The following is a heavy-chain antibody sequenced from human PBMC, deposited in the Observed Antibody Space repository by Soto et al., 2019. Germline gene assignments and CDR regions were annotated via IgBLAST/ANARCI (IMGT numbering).Heavy chain of an antibody. CDR3: ARDPPEQSGYSSSWSPPDWFDP. CDR1: GGTFSSYA. V-gene: IGHV1-69*13. J-gene: IGHJ5*02. D-gene: IGHD6-13*01. Sequence: SVKVSCKASGGTFSSYAISWVRQAPGQGLEWMGGIIPIFGTANYAQKFQGRVTITADESTSTAYMELSSLRSEDTAVYYCARDPPEQSGYSSSWSPPDWFDPWGQGTLVTVSS. CDR2: IIPIFGTA.